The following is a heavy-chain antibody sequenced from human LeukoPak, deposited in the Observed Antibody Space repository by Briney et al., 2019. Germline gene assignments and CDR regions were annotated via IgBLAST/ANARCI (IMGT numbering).Heavy chain of an antibody. CDR1: GFTFSSYS. J-gene: IGHJ4*02. D-gene: IGHD3-22*01. CDR3: VRDGASSGYY. Sequence: PGGSLRLSCAASGFTFSSYSMNWVRQAPGKGLERVSSISSRRSYIYYADSVKGRFTIPRDNAKNSLYLQMNSLRAEDTAVYYCVRDGASSGYYWGQGTLVPVSS. V-gene: IGHV3-21*01. CDR2: ISSRRSYI.